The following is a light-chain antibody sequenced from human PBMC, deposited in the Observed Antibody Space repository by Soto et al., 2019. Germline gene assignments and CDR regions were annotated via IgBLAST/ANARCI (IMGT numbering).Light chain of an antibody. J-gene: IGLJ2*01. CDR3: ATWDDSLNGVL. Sequence: QSALTQPPSASGTPGQRVTISCSGSSSNIGSNTVNWYQHLPGTAPKLLMYGNNLRPSGVPHRFSGSWSGTSASLAISGLQSEDEAFYYCATWDDSLNGVLFGGGTKLTVL. V-gene: IGLV1-44*01. CDR2: GNN. CDR1: SSNIGSNT.